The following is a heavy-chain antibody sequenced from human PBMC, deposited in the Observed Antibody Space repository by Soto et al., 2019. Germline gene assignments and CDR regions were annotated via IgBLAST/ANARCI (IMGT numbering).Heavy chain of an antibody. J-gene: IGHJ5*02. D-gene: IGHD3-3*01. CDR1: GGSMSSYY. CDR3: ARRQRFSDWFDP. CDR2: VYSSGGT. Sequence: SETLSLTCTVSGGSMSSYYWTWIRQPAGKGLEWIGRVYSSGGTHYNPSLKSRVTISLDTSKNQFSLRLLSVTDADTAVYYCARRQRFSDWFDPWGQGTLVTVSS. V-gene: IGHV4-4*07.